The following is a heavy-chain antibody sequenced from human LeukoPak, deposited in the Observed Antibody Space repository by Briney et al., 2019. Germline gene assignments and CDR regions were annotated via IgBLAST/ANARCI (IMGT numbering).Heavy chain of an antibody. CDR3: AKEAKDYYDADGYYLDY. CDR2: VIPNNGGT. D-gene: IGHD3-22*01. J-gene: IGHJ4*02. Sequence: ASVKVSCKTSGYTFTGYYIHWVRQAPGQGLEWMGWVIPNNGGTNYAQNFQGRIAMTRDTSIGTAHIELSRLTSDDTAIYYCAKEAKDYYDADGYYLDYWGQGTLVTVSS. CDR1: GYTFTGYY. V-gene: IGHV1-2*02.